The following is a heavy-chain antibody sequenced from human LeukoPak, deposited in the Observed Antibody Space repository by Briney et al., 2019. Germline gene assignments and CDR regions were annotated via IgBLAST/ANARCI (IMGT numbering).Heavy chain of an antibody. D-gene: IGHD6-13*01. CDR1: GFTFDDYA. Sequence: GGSLRLSCAASGFTFDDYAMPWVRHAPGKGLEWVSGISWNSGSIGYADSVKGRFTISRDNAKNSLYLQMNSLRAEDTALYYCAKDLVAAAGYTFDYWGQGTLVTVSS. J-gene: IGHJ4*02. V-gene: IGHV3-9*01. CDR2: ISWNSGSI. CDR3: AKDLVAAAGYTFDY.